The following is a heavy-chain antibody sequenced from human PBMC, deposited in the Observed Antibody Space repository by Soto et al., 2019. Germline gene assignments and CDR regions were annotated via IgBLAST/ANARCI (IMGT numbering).Heavy chain of an antibody. V-gene: IGHV1-24*01. D-gene: IGHD6-13*01. CDR3: ATDRGSSSWYVL. CDR2: FDPEDGET. J-gene: IGHJ4*02. CDR1: GYTLSELS. Sequence: ASVKVSCKVSGYTLSELSMHWVRQAPGKGLEWMGGFDPEDGETIYAQKFQGRVTMTEDTSTDTAYMELSSLRSEDTAVYYCATDRGSSSWYVLWGQGTLVTVSS.